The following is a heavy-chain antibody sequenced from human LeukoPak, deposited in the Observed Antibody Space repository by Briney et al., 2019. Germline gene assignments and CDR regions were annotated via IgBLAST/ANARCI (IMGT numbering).Heavy chain of an antibody. J-gene: IGHJ5*02. D-gene: IGHD2-2*01. CDR3: ARGGYCSSTGCYFWFDP. V-gene: IGHV3-21*01. Sequence: GGSLRLPCAASGFTFSSYSMNWVRQAPGKGLEWVSSISSSSSYIYYADSVKGRFTISRDNAKNSLYLQMNSLRAEDTAVYYCARGGYCSSTGCYFWFDPWGQGTLVTVSS. CDR2: ISSSSSYI. CDR1: GFTFSSYS.